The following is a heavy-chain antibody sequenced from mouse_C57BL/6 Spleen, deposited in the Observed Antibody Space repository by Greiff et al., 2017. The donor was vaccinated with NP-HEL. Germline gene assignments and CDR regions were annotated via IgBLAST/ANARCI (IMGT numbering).Heavy chain of an antibody. D-gene: IGHD1-3*01. V-gene: IGHV1-61*01. J-gene: IGHJ2*01. CDR2: IYPSDSET. Sequence: VQLQQPGAELVRPGSSVKLSCKASGYTFTSYWMDWVKQRPGQGLEWIGNIYPSDSETHYNQKFKDKATLTVDKSSSTAYMQLSSLTSEDSAVYYCAISGSDYFDYWGKGTTLAVSS. CDR3: AISGSDYFDY. CDR1: GYTFTSYW.